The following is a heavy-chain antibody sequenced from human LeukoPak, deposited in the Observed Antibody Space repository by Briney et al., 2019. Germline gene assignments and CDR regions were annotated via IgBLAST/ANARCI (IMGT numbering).Heavy chain of an antibody. V-gene: IGHV4-38-2*01. Sequence: SETLSLTCAVSGHSTTRGYYWAWFRQSPGKGLEWIATFFQSEKSFYNASLKSRVIMSLDTSKSQFSLNLTSVTAADTAVYYCARVLPVPYLLDSWGQGTHVTVSS. CDR3: ARVLPVPYLLDS. D-gene: IGHD2/OR15-2a*01. CDR2: FFQSEKS. CDR1: GHSTTRGYY. J-gene: IGHJ4*02.